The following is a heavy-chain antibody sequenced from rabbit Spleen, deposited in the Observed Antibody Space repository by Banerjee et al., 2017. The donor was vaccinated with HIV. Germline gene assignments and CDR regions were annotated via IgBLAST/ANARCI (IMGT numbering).Heavy chain of an antibody. CDR1: GFSFSSTYW. Sequence: QSLEESGGDLVKPGASLTLTCTASGFSFSSTYWICWVRQAPGKGLEWIACISVGSRRNTYYANWAKGRFTISRTSSTTVTLRMTSLTAADRATYFCARDLVGVIGWNFYLWGQGTLVTVS. D-gene: IGHD2-1*01. CDR3: ARDLVGVIGWNFYL. CDR2: ISVGSRRNT. V-gene: IGHV1S40*01. J-gene: IGHJ4*01.